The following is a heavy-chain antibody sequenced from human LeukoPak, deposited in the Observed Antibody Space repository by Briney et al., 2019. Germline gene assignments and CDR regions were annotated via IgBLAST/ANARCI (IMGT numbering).Heavy chain of an antibody. J-gene: IGHJ4*02. D-gene: IGHD1-1*01. V-gene: IGHV3-43D*04. CDR1: GFTFSSYA. CDR2: ISWDGGST. CDR3: AKEWTGTTYYFDY. Sequence: PGGSLRLSCAASGFTFSSYAMHWVRQAPGKGLEWVSLISWDGGSTYYADSVKGRFTISRDNSKNSLYLQMNSLRAEDTALYYCAKEWTGTTYYFDYWGQGTLVTVSS.